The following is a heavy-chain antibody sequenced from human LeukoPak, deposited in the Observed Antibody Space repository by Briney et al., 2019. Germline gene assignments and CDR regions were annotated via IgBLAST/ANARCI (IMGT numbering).Heavy chain of an antibody. Sequence: GGSLRLSCAASGFTFSSYWMSWVRQAPGKGLEWVSGINWNGGSTGYADSVKGRFTISRDNSKNTVFLQMNSLKPEDTAVYYCARGARKGDDYGGFFDYWGQGTLVTVSS. CDR3: ARGARKGDDYGGFFDY. V-gene: IGHV3-20*04. CDR1: GFTFSSYW. D-gene: IGHD4-23*01. J-gene: IGHJ4*02. CDR2: INWNGGST.